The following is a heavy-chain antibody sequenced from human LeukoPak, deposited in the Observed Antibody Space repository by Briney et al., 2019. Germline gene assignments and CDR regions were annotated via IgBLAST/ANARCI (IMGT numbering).Heavy chain of an antibody. Sequence: SETLSLTCTVSGGSISSGDYYWSWIRQPPGKGLEWIGYIYYSGSTYYNPSLKSRVTISVDTSKDQFSLKLSSVTAADTAVYYCASAYGDYINWFDPWGQGTLVTVPS. V-gene: IGHV4-30-4*01. CDR3: ASAYGDYINWFDP. CDR2: IYYSGST. D-gene: IGHD4-17*01. J-gene: IGHJ5*02. CDR1: GGSISSGDYY.